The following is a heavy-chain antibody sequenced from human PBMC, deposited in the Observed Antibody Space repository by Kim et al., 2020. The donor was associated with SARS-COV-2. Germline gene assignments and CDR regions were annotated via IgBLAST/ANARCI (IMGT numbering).Heavy chain of an antibody. J-gene: IGHJ1*01. Sequence: SETLSLTCTVSGGSISSYYWSWIRQPPGKGLEWIGYIYYSGSTNYNPSLKSRVTISVDTSKNQFSLKLSSVTAADTAVYYCARNGDRGPYFQHWGQGTLVTVSS. CDR1: GGSISSYY. D-gene: IGHD3-10*01. CDR3: ARNGDRGPYFQH. V-gene: IGHV4-59*01. CDR2: IYYSGST.